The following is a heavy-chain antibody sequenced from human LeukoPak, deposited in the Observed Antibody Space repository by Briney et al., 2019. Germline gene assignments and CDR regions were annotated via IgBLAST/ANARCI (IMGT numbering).Heavy chain of an antibody. V-gene: IGHV4-4*07. CDR1: GGSISSYY. CDR3: ARSAETVIYWSLDL. CDR2: IYASGST. J-gene: IGHJ2*01. Sequence: KPSETLSLTCTVSGGSISSYYWNWIRQPAGKGLEWIGRIYASGSTNYNPSLRGRVTMSVDTSKNQFSLKLYSVTAADTAVYYCARSAETVIYWSLDLWGRGTLVTVSS. D-gene: IGHD4-11*01.